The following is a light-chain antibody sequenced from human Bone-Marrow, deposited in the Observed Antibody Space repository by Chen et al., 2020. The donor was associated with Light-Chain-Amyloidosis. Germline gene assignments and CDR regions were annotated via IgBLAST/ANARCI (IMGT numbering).Light chain of an antibody. V-gene: IGKV3-20*01. Sequence: EIVLTQSPGTLSLSPGEGANLSCRASQTISSNYLTWYQQKFGQAPRLLIYGSSSRATGIPDRFTGSGSGTDFTLTINRLEPEDFAMYYCQQYGTSPLTFGEGIKVEIK. CDR3: QQYGTSPLT. CDR1: QTISSNY. J-gene: IGKJ4*01. CDR2: GSS.